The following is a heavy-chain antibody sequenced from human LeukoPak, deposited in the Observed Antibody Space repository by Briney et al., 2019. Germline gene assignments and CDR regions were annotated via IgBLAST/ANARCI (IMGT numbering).Heavy chain of an antibody. Sequence: ASVKVSCKASGYTFTDYYIHWVRQAPGQGLEWMGWINPNNGGTNYAQKFQGRVTMTRDTSISTAYMELSRLRSDDTAVYYCARDSSGYYYYMDVWGKGTTVTVSS. CDR2: INPNNGGT. CDR1: GYTFTDYY. J-gene: IGHJ6*03. D-gene: IGHD6-19*01. V-gene: IGHV1-2*02. CDR3: ARDSSGYYYYMDV.